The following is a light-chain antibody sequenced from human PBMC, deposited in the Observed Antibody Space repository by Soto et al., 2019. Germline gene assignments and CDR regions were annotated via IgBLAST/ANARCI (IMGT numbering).Light chain of an antibody. CDR1: QSISSW. V-gene: IGKV1-5*01. J-gene: IGKJ4*01. Sequence: DIQMTQSPSTLSASVGDRVTLTCRASQSISSWLAWYQQKPGKAPKLLIYHAYSLESGVPSRFSGSESGTEFTLTINSLQPDDFAVYYCQQRSTGPPLTFGGGTKVEIK. CDR3: QQRSTGPPLT. CDR2: HAY.